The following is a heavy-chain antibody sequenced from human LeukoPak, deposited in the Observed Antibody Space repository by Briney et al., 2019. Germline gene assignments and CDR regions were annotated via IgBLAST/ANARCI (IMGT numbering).Heavy chain of an antibody. D-gene: IGHD3-3*01. CDR2: IYHSGSS. J-gene: IGHJ4*02. Sequence: SETLSLTCTVSGGSISSYYWSWIRQPAGKGLEWIGNIYHSGSSYYNPSLKSRVTISVETSKNQFSLKLSSVTAADTSVYYCAREHNCWSDYYRDTYYFDNWGQGDLVTVSS. CDR3: AREHNCWSDYYRDTYYFDN. V-gene: IGHV4-59*12. CDR1: GGSISSYY.